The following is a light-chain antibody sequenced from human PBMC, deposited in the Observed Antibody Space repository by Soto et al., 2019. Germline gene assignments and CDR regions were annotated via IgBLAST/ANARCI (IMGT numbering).Light chain of an antibody. CDR3: QKYNGAPPET. J-gene: IGKJ3*01. CDR1: QDISNY. Sequence: DIQMTQSPSSLSATVGDRVTITCRASQDISNYLAWHQQKPGKVPKLLIYAASTLQPGVPSRFSGSGSGTDFTLTISSLQPEDVATYHCQKYNGAPPETFGPGTKVDI. V-gene: IGKV1-27*01. CDR2: AAS.